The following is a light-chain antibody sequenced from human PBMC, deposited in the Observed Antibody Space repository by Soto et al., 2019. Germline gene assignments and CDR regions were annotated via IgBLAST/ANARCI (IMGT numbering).Light chain of an antibody. CDR1: QSVSSY. CDR3: QQRSNWLIT. Sequence: EIVFTQSPATLSLSPGERATLSCRASQSVSSYLAWYQQKPGQAPRLLIYDASNRATGIPARFSGSGSGTDFTLTISSLEPEDFAVYYCQQRSNWLITFG. V-gene: IGKV3-11*01. J-gene: IGKJ5*01. CDR2: DAS.